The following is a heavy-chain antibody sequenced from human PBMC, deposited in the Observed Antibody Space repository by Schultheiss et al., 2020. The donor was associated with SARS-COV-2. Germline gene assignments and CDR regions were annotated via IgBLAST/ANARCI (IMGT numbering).Heavy chain of an antibody. Sequence: ASVKVSCKASGYTFTSYGISWVRQAPGQGLEWMGGISAYNDNTNYAQNLQGRVTMTTDPSTSTAYMELRSLRSDDTAVYYCARDGHFPGPYYSYGMDVWGQGTTVTVSS. D-gene: IGHD3-10*01. V-gene: IGHV1-18*01. CDR3: ARDGHFPGPYYSYGMDV. CDR2: ISAYNDNT. J-gene: IGHJ6*02. CDR1: GYTFTSYG.